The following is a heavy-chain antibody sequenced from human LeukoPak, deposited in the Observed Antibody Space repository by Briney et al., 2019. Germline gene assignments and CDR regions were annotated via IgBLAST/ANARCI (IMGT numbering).Heavy chain of an antibody. CDR2: IYDSGST. CDR3: ARVGNIAARRDYYYYYMDV. CDR1: AGSISSGGYC. D-gene: IGHD6-6*01. J-gene: IGHJ6*03. Sequence: SQTLSLTCTVSAGSISSGGYCWSWIRQHPGKGLEWIGYIYDSGSTYYNPSVKSRCTRSVDTAKNQSSLKLSSVPAADTAVYYCARVGNIAARRDYYYYYMDVWGKGTTVTVSS. V-gene: IGHV4-31*03.